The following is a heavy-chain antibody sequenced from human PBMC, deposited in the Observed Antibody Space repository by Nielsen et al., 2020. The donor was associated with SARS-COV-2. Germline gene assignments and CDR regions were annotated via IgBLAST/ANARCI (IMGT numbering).Heavy chain of an antibody. V-gene: IGHV1-2*06. D-gene: IGHD3-16*01. CDR3: ARGGTFRANDY. CDR2: INPNSGGT. Sequence: WVRQAPGQGLEWMGRINPNSGGTNYAQKFQGRVTMTRDTSISTAYMELSRLRSDDTAVYYCARGGTFRANDYWGQGTLVTVSS. J-gene: IGHJ4*02.